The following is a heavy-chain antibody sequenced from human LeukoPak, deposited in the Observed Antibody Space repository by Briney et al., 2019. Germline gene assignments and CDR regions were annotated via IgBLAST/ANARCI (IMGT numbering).Heavy chain of an antibody. CDR2: IYYSGST. V-gene: IGHV4-59*01. Sequence: PSETLSLTCTVSGGSISSYYWSWIRQPPGKGLEWIGYIYYSGSTNYNPSLKGRVTISVDTSKNQFSLKLSSVTAADTAVYYCARLLVAGSRYYYYYMDVWGKGTTVTVSS. CDR3: ARLLVAGSRYYYYYMDV. D-gene: IGHD6-19*01. J-gene: IGHJ6*03. CDR1: GGSISSYY.